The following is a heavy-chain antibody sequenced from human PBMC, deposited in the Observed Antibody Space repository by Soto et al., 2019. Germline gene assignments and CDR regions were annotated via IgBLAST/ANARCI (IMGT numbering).Heavy chain of an antibody. J-gene: IGHJ3*02. Sequence: ASVKVSCKASGYTFTSYYMHWVRQAPGQGLEWMGIINPSGGSTRYAQKFQGRVTMTRDTSTSTVYMELGSLRSEDTAVYYCARDMATYYYDSSGYYPDAFDIWGQGTMVTVSS. CDR1: GYTFTSYY. CDR2: INPSGGST. V-gene: IGHV1-46*01. CDR3: ARDMATYYYDSSGYYPDAFDI. D-gene: IGHD3-22*01.